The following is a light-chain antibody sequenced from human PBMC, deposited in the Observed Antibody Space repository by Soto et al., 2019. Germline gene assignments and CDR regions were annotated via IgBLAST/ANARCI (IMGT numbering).Light chain of an antibody. CDR1: GSDIGAYHF. CDR3: SSYAGSSVV. CDR2: DVS. V-gene: IGLV2-11*01. J-gene: IGLJ3*02. Sequence: QSALTQPRSVSGSPGQSVTISCTGTGSDIGAYHFVSWYQQHPGKAPKLMIYDVSKRPSGVPDRFSGSKSGNTASLTISGLQAEDEADYYCSSYAGSSVVFGGGTKLTVL.